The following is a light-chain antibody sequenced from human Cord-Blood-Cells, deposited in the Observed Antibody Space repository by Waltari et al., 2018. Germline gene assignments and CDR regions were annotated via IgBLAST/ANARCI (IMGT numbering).Light chain of an antibody. Sequence: QSVLTQPASVSGSPGQSITISCTGTRSDVGGYNYVSWYQQHPGKAPKLIIYDVSNRPSGVSNRFSGSKSGNTASLTISGLQAEDEADYYCSSYTSSSTWVFGGGTKLTVL. CDR3: SSYTSSSTWV. V-gene: IGLV2-14*03. CDR2: DVS. J-gene: IGLJ3*02. CDR1: RSDVGGYNY.